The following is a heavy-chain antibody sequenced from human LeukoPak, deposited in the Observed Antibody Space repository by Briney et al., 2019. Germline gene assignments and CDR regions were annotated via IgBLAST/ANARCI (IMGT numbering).Heavy chain of an antibody. J-gene: IGHJ1*01. D-gene: IGHD4-23*01. CDR1: GYTFTTYS. CDR3: ARATVEETAEYFQH. CDR2: INTNTGNP. V-gene: IGHV7-4-1*02. Sequence: ASVKVSCKASGYTFTTYSMHRVRQAPGRGLEWMGWINTNTGNPTYAQGSTGRFVFSLDTSVTTAYLQISSLKAEDTAVYYCARATVEETAEYFQHWGQGTLVTVSS.